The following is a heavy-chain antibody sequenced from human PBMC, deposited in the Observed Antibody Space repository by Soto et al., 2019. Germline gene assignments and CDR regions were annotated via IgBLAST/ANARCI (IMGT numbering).Heavy chain of an antibody. D-gene: IGHD2-15*01. J-gene: IGHJ6*03. CDR1: GFTFSSYC. V-gene: IGHV3-33*01. CDR3: ARDMVVAATIDYYYYYMDV. Sequence: VGSLRLSFGPSGFTFSSYCMHGIRQAPGRGLEWVAFIWYDGSYKYYADSVKGRFTISRDNSKNTLYLQMNSLRAEDTAVYYCARDMVVAATIDYYYYYMDVWGKGT. CDR2: IWYDGSYK.